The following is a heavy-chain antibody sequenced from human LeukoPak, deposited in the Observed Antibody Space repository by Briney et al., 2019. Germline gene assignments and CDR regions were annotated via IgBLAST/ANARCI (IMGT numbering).Heavy chain of an antibody. CDR2: IYSGGTT. Sequence: PGGSLRLSCAASGFTFSNYAMSWVRQAPGKGLEWVSVIYSGGTTYYGDSVRGRFTISRDNSKNTLYLQMNSLRAEDTAVYYCARGVGIIDYWGQGTLVTVSS. CDR1: GFTFSNYA. D-gene: IGHD7-27*01. CDR3: ARGVGIIDY. J-gene: IGHJ4*02. V-gene: IGHV3-66*01.